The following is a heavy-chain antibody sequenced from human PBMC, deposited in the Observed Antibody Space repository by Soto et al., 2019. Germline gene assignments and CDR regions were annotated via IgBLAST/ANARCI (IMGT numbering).Heavy chain of an antibody. CDR3: ARASRGYSYGPVTDYYDY. D-gene: IGHD5-18*01. J-gene: IGHJ4*02. CDR1: GGTFSSYA. Sequence: ASVKVSCKASGGTFSSYAISWVRQAPGQGLEWMGGIIPIFGTANYAQKFQGRVTITADESTSTAYMELSSLRSEDTAVYYCARASRGYSYGPVTDYYDYWGQGTLITVSS. V-gene: IGHV1-69*13. CDR2: IIPIFGTA.